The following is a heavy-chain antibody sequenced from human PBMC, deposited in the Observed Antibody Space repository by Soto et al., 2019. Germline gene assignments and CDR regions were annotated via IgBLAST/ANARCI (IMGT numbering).Heavy chain of an antibody. Sequence: PSETLSLTCTVSGGSISSSSYYWGWIRQPPGKGLEWIGSIYYSGSTYYNPSLKSRVTISVDTSKNQFSLKLSSVTAADTAVYYCARHVKGIVLVPAAMVDYWGQGTLVTVSS. CDR3: ARHVKGIVLVPAAMVDY. CDR1: GGSISSSSYY. D-gene: IGHD2-2*01. CDR2: IYYSGST. J-gene: IGHJ4*02. V-gene: IGHV4-39*01.